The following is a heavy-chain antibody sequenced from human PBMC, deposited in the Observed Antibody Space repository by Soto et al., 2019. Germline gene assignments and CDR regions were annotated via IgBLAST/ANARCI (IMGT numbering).Heavy chain of an antibody. CDR3: AKEQGYDFWSGYYKGSYVDV. CDR1: GGSISSYY. CDR2: IYYSGST. D-gene: IGHD3-3*01. J-gene: IGHJ6*02. Sequence: SETLSLTCTVSGGSISSYYWSWIRQPPGKGLEWIGYIYYSGSTNYNPSLKSRVTISVDTSKNQFSLKLSSVTAADTAVYYCAKEQGYDFWSGYYKGSYVDVWGQGTTVTVSS. V-gene: IGHV4-59*01.